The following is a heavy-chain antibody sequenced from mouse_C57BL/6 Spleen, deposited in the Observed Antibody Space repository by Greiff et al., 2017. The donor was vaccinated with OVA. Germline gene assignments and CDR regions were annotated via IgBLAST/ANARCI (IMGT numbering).Heavy chain of an antibody. J-gene: IGHJ2*01. Sequence: EVQVVESGPGLVKPSQSLSLTCSVTGYSITSGYYWNWIRQFPGNKLEWMGYISYDGSNNYNPSLKNRISITRDTSKNQFFLKLNSVTTEDTATYYCARDDYDPWYFDYWGQGTTLTVSS. CDR2: ISYDGSN. CDR1: GYSITSGYY. V-gene: IGHV3-6*01. CDR3: ARDDYDPWYFDY. D-gene: IGHD2-4*01.